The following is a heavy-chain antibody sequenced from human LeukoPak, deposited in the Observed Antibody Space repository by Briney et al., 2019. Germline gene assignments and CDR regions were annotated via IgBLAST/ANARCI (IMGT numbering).Heavy chain of an antibody. CDR2: ISRSGDTI. CDR3: ARDYASDY. D-gene: IGHD3-10*01. Sequence: GGSLRLSCAAPGFTFSRYEMNWVRQAPGKGLEWVSHISRSGDTIYFADSVKGRFTISRDNAKNSLYLQMSSLRAEDTAVYYCARDYASDYWGQGTLVTVSS. V-gene: IGHV3-48*03. CDR1: GFTFSRYE. J-gene: IGHJ4*02.